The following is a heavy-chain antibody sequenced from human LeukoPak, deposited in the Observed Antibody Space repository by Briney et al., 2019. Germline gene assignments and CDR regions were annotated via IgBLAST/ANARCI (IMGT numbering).Heavy chain of an antibody. Sequence: PGESLKISCNGSGYXFTTYWIGWVRQMPGKGLEWMGIIYPGDSETRYSPSFQGQVTISADRSISTAYLQWSSLKASDTAIYYCARRYCSSTSCHLDYWGQGTLVTVSS. D-gene: IGHD2-2*01. CDR1: GYXFTTYW. CDR2: IYPGDSET. J-gene: IGHJ4*02. V-gene: IGHV5-51*01. CDR3: ARRYCSSTSCHLDY.